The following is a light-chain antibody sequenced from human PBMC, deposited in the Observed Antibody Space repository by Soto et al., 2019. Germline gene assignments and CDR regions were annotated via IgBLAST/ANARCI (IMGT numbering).Light chain of an antibody. J-gene: IGLJ2*01. V-gene: IGLV1-47*01. CDR1: SSNIGRNY. CDR3: AAWDDSLLSVV. CDR2: SNN. Sequence: QSVLTQPPSASGTPGQRVTISCSGSSSNIGRNYVCWYHQLPGAAPRLLIYSNNQRPSGVPDRFSGSKSGTSASPSISGLRSEDEADYYCAAWDDSLLSVVFGGGTKLTVL.